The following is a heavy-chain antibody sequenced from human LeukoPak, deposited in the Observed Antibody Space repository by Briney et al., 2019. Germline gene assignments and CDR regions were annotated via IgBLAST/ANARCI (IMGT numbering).Heavy chain of an antibody. CDR2: IYHSGST. CDR3: ARYTVTTFDY. Sequence: PSETLSLTCAVSGYSISSGYYWGWIRPPPGKGLEWIGSIYHSGSTYYNPSLKSRVTISVDTSKSQFSLKLSSVTAADTAVYYCARYTVTTFDYWGQGTLVTVSS. D-gene: IGHD4-17*01. CDR1: GYSISSGYY. V-gene: IGHV4-38-2*01. J-gene: IGHJ4*02.